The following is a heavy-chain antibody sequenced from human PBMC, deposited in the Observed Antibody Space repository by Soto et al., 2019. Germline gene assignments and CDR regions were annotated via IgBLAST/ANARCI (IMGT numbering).Heavy chain of an antibody. V-gene: IGHV4-59*01. CDR3: ARTTLEQWLVPIEMLAFDI. CDR2: IYYSGST. J-gene: IGHJ3*02. Sequence: SETLSLTCTVSGGSISSYYWSWIRQPPGKGLEWIGYIYYSGSTNYNPSLKRRVTISVDTSKNQFSLKLSSVTAADTAVYYCARTTLEQWLVPIEMLAFDIWGQGTMVTVS. CDR1: GGSISSYY. D-gene: IGHD6-19*01.